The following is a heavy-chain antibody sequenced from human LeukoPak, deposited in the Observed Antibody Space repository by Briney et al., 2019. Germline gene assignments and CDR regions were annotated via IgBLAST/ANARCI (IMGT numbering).Heavy chain of an antibody. CDR2: ISYDGSNK. Sequence: GRSLRLSCAASGFTFSSYGMHWVRQAPGKGLEWVAVISYDGSNKYYADSVKGRFTISRDNSKNTLYLQMNSLRAEDTAVYYCAREAMVRGVTSYFDYWGQGTLVTVSS. D-gene: IGHD3-10*01. CDR3: AREAMVRGVTSYFDY. CDR1: GFTFSSYG. V-gene: IGHV3-30*03. J-gene: IGHJ4*02.